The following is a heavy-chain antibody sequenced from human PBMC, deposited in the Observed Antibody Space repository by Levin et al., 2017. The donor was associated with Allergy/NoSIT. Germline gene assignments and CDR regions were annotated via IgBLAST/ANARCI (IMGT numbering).Heavy chain of an antibody. CDR1: GFTFSSYS. CDR3: VRGIVGSISAS. D-gene: IGHD1-26*01. CDR2: ISSSSTTI. V-gene: IGHV3-48*02. J-gene: IGHJ4*02. Sequence: GESLKISCAASGFTFSSYSMNWVRQAPGKGLEWVSYISSSSTTIYYADSVKGRFSISRDNAENSLHLQMNSLRDEDTALYYCVRGIVGSISASGGQGTLVTVSS.